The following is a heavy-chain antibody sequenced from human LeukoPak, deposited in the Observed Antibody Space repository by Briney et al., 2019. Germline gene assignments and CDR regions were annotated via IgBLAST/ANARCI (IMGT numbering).Heavy chain of an antibody. CDR3: ARDLGDYTKQNWFDP. V-gene: IGHV1-18*01. D-gene: IGHD4-17*01. CDR1: DYTFISYG. J-gene: IGHJ5*02. CDR2: ISGFNGNT. Sequence: VASVKVSCKASDYTFISYGISWVRQAPGQGLEWMGRISGFNGNTTYAQKFQGRVTMTTDTSTSTAYMELRSLRSDDAAVYYCARDLGDYTKQNWFDPWGQGTLVTVFS.